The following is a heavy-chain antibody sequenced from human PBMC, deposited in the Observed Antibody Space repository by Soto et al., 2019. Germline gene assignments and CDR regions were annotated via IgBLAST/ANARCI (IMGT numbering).Heavy chain of an antibody. CDR1: GFMFSSYG. D-gene: IGHD3-9*01. V-gene: IGHV3-23*01. CDR3: AKDPSTGPPDC. CDR2: IHPSGGST. Sequence: LRLSCAAAGFMFSSYGMSWVRQAPGKGLQWVATIHPSGGSTHYAESVGGRFTISRDNSRDTLYLQMNSLRAEDTAVYYCAKDPSTGPPDCWGQGALVTVSS. J-gene: IGHJ4*02.